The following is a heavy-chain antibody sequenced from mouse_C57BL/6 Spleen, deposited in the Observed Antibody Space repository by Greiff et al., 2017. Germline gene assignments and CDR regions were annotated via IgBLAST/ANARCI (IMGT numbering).Heavy chain of an antibody. CDR2: IWGDGST. V-gene: IGHV2-3*01. CDR3: AKPNRGITTVAPVYWYFDV. J-gene: IGHJ1*03. D-gene: IGHD1-1*01. CDR1: GFSLTSYG. Sequence: QVQLQESGPGLVAPSQSLSITCTVSGFSLTSYGVSWVRQPPGKGLEWLGVIWGDGSTNYHSALISRLSISKDNSKSQVFLKLNSLQTDDTATYXCAKPNRGITTVAPVYWYFDVWGTGTTVTVSS.